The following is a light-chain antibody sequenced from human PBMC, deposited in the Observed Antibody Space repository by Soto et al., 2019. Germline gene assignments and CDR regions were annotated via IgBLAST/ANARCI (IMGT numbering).Light chain of an antibody. V-gene: IGKV1-5*03. Sequence: DITMTQSPSTLSASVEDRVTITCRASQSLDSCLAWYQQKPGKPPKLLIYKTSILEFGVPSRFSGSGSGTLFTITISSLQPDDFATYYCQQYHSFSTFGQGTKVEIK. J-gene: IGKJ1*01. CDR3: QQYHSFST. CDR1: QSLDSC. CDR2: KTS.